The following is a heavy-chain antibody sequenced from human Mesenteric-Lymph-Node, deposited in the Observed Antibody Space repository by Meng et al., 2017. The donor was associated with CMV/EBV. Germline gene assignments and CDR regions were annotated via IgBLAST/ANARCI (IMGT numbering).Heavy chain of an antibody. V-gene: IGHV3-30*19. D-gene: IGHD3-3*01. J-gene: IGHJ4*02. CDR2: ILYDGNIK. CDR3: ARGDYILPNYSSWSGNFDS. Sequence: TFSSYGMHWVRQTPGKGLEWVAVILYDGNIKFYADSVKGRFTTSRDNSKNTLHLQINSLRSEDTALYFCARGDYILPNYSSWSGNFDSWGQGTLVTVSS. CDR1: TFSSYG.